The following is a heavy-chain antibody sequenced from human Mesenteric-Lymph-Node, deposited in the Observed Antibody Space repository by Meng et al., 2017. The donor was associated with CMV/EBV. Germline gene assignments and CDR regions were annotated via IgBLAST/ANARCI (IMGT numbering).Heavy chain of an antibody. V-gene: IGHV4-39*07. J-gene: IGHJ5*02. CDR1: SGSTSSGNSY. CDR2: VYYDGTT. Sequence: SSGSTSSGNSYWGGLRQPPGKGLEWIGSVYYDGTTYYSPSLKSRVTISVHTSKTQFSLKLKSVTAADTAVYYCARDYSGTEGDNWFDPWGQGSLVTVSS. D-gene: IGHD1-1*01. CDR3: ARDYSGTEGDNWFDP.